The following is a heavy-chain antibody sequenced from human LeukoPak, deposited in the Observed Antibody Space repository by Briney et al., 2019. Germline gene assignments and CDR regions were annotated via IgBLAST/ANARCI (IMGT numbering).Heavy chain of an antibody. J-gene: IGHJ6*02. V-gene: IGHV4-4*07. Sequence: PSETLSLTCTVSGGSISSYYWSWIRQPAGKGLEWIGRIYTSGSTSYNSSLKSRVTMSVDTSKNHFSLNLRSVTAAGTAVYYCARSLAGYPSYGMDVWGQGTTATVSS. CDR1: GGSISSYY. CDR2: IYTSGST. D-gene: IGHD3-9*01. CDR3: ARSLAGYPSYGMDV.